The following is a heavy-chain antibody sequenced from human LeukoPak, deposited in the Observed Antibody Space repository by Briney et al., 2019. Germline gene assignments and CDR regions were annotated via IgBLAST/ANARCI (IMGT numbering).Heavy chain of an antibody. D-gene: IGHD3-16*01. J-gene: IGHJ4*02. CDR3: AGTQVWGSYPYYFDY. Sequence: ASVKVSCKASGYTFTSYGISWVRQAPGQGLEWMGWISAYNGNTNYAQKLQGRVTMTTDTSTSTAYMELRSLRSDDTAVYYCAGTQVWGSYPYYFDYWGQGTLVTVSS. V-gene: IGHV1-18*01. CDR2: ISAYNGNT. CDR1: GYTFTSYG.